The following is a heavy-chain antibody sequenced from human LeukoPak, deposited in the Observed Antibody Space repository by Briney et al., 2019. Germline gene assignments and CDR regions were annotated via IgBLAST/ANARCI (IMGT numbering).Heavy chain of an antibody. CDR2: ISSSSSYI. J-gene: IGHJ4*02. Sequence: GGSLRLSCAASGFTFSSYSMNWVRQAPGKGLEWVSSISSSSSYIYYADSVKGRFTISRDNAKSSLYLQMNSLRAEDTAVYYCARGLGYCSGGSCYVDYWGQGTLVTVSS. CDR1: GFTFSSYS. CDR3: ARGLGYCSGGSCYVDY. D-gene: IGHD2-15*01. V-gene: IGHV3-21*01.